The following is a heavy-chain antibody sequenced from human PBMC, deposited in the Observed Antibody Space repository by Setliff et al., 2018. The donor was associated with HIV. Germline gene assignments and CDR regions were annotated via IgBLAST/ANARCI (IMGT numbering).Heavy chain of an antibody. CDR3: ARGGAYSSSWWVYFDY. CDR1: GGSISSHY. CDR2: IYFSGST. J-gene: IGHJ4*02. D-gene: IGHD6-13*01. Sequence: KASETLSLTCTVSGGSISSHYWSGLRQSPGKGLEWIGYIYFSGSTNYNPSLKSRVTILVDTSKNQFSLKLSSVTAADTAVYYCARGGAYSSSWWVYFDYWGQGTLVTVSS. V-gene: IGHV4-59*11.